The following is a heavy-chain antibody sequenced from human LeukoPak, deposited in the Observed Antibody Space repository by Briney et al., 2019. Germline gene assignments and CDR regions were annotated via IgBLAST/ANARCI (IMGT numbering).Heavy chain of an antibody. CDR1: GGSISSYY. Sequence: SETLSLTCSVSGGSISSYYWSWIRQPPGKGLEWIGYIYYSGSTNYNPSLKSRVTISVDTSKNQFSLKLSSVTAADTVVYYCARHHDYSTHDAFDIWGQGTMVTVSS. V-gene: IGHV4-59*01. CDR2: IYYSGST. D-gene: IGHD4-11*01. CDR3: ARHHDYSTHDAFDI. J-gene: IGHJ3*02.